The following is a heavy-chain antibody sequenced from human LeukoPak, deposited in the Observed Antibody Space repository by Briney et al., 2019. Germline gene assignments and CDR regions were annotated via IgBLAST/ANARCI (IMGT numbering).Heavy chain of an antibody. D-gene: IGHD6-19*01. CDR3: GKDGGQYSSGPEFDP. V-gene: IGHV3-23*01. Sequence: PGGSLRLSCAASGIVFSNTAMNWARQSPGRGLEWVSAISGGGERTFYADSVKGRFTISRDNSKNMVYLQMNSLRADDTAIYSCGKDGGQYSSGPEFDPRGQGALVTVSS. CDR2: ISGGGERT. CDR1: GIVFSNTA. J-gene: IGHJ5*02.